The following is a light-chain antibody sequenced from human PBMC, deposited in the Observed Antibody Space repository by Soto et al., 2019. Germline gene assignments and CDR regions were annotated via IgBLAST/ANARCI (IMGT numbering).Light chain of an antibody. CDR1: QSISVW. CDR3: QQYNSYSPT. V-gene: IGKV1-5*03. Sequence: DIQITQSPSTLSSSVGDRVTITRRAIQSISVWLAWYQQKAGKAPNLLIYKASRLESGVPSRFSGSGSETEFTLTISGLQPGDSATYYCQQYNSYSPTFGQGTKVDIK. J-gene: IGKJ1*01. CDR2: KAS.